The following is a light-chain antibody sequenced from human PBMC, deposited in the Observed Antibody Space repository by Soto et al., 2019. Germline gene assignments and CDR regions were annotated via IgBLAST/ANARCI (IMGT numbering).Light chain of an antibody. V-gene: IGLV2-14*01. CDR3: SSYTNSILDV. J-gene: IGLJ1*01. CDR2: EVS. CDR1: SSDVGGYNY. Sequence: QSALTQPASVSGSPGQSITISCTGTSSDVGGYNYVSWYQQHPGKAPKLIIYEVSNRPSGVSNRFSGSKSGNTASLTISGLQAVDEADYYCSSYTNSILDVFGTGTKVTVL.